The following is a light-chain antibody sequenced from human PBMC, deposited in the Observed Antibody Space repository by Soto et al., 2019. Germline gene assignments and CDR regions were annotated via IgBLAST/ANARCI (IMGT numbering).Light chain of an antibody. V-gene: IGKV3-20*01. J-gene: IGKJ5*01. CDR2: GAS. CDR3: QQYGTSPIT. CDR1: QSVSSSY. Sequence: EIVLTQSPGTLSLSPGERATLSCRASQSVSSSYLAWYQQKPDQAPRLLIYGASSRATGIPDRFSGSGSGTDFTLTISRLEPEDFAVFYCQQYGTSPITFGQGTRLEIK.